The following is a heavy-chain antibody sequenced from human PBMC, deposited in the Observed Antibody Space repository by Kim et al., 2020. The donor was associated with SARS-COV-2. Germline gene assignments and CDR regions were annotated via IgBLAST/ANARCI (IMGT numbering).Heavy chain of an antibody. V-gene: IGHV4-59*01. CDR1: GGSISSYY. CDR2: IYYSGST. J-gene: IGHJ4*02. D-gene: IGHD3-16*01. Sequence: SETLSLTCTVSGGSISSYYWSWIRQPPGKGLEWIGYIYYSGSTNYNPSLKSRVTISVDTSKNQFSLKLSSVTAADTAVYYCARGGTRVDYWGQGTLVTVS. CDR3: ARGGTRVDY.